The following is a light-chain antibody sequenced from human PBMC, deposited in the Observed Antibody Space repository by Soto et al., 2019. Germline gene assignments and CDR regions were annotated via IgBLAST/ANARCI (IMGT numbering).Light chain of an antibody. J-gene: IGKJ4*01. CDR1: QSITTY. V-gene: IGKV1-39*01. CDR2: AAY. Sequence: DIQMTQSPSSLAASVGDRVTITCRASQSITTYLNWYRQKPGKAPKLLIYAAYSLQSGVPSRFSGSGSETEFTLSISSLQPEDFATDFCQQIYSAPLTFGGGTKVEIK. CDR3: QQIYSAPLT.